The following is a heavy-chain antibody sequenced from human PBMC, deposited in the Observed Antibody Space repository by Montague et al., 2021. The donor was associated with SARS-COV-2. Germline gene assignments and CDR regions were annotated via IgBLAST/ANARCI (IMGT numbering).Heavy chain of an antibody. Sequence: SLRLSCAASGFTFSSYEMNWVRQAPGKGLEWVSYISSSGSTIYYADSVKGRFTISRDNAKNSLYLQMNSPRAEDTAVYYCASRKFSSSWYYYYGMDVWGQGTTVTVSS. V-gene: IGHV3-48*03. CDR1: GFTFSSYE. J-gene: IGHJ6*02. D-gene: IGHD6-13*01. CDR3: ASRKFSSSWYYYYGMDV. CDR2: ISSSGSTI.